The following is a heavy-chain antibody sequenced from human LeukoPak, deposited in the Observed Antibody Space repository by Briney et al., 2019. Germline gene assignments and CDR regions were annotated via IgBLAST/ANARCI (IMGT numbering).Heavy chain of an antibody. V-gene: IGHV3-30-3*01. CDR2: ISYDGSNK. CDR3: ARASGTDY. Sequence: GGSLRLSCAASGFTFSSYAMHWVRQAPGKGXEWVAVISYDGSNKYYADSVKGRFTISRDNSKNTLYLQMNSLRAEDTAVYYCARASGTDYWGQGTLVTVSS. J-gene: IGHJ4*02. CDR1: GFTFSSYA. D-gene: IGHD3-10*01.